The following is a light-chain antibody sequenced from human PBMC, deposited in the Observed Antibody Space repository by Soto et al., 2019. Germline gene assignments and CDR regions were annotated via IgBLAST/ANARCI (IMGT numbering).Light chain of an antibody. CDR3: QQYNVWPQA. V-gene: IGKV3-15*01. CDR1: QSISSD. J-gene: IGKJ1*01. CDR2: GAS. Sequence: EIVMTQSPATLSVSPGERATLSCRASQSISSDLAWFQHKPGQPPRLLIYGASTRATGIPARFSGSGSGTDYTLTISSLQSEDFAVYFCQQYNVWPQAFGQGTKVDIK.